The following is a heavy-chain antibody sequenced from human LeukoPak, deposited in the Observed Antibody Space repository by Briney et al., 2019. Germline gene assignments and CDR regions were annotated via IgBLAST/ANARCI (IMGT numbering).Heavy chain of an antibody. J-gene: IGHJ4*02. Sequence: ASVKVSCKASGYTFTGYYMHWVRQAPGQGLEWMGRINPNNGGTNYAQKFQGRVTLTRDTSISTAYMELSKLRSDDTAVYYCARADIVATKDYWVQGTVVTVSS. V-gene: IGHV1-2*06. CDR2: INPNNGGT. CDR1: GYTFTGYY. CDR3: ARADIVATKDY. D-gene: IGHD2-21*01.